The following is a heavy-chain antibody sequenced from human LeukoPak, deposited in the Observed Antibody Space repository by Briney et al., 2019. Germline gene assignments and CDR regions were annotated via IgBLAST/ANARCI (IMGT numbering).Heavy chain of an antibody. V-gene: IGHV3-33*01. CDR3: AREWGLIAVAGGPGY. CDR1: GFSFSKYG. D-gene: IGHD2-21*01. CDR2: IWYDRHNK. Sequence: GGSLRLSCVASGFSFSKYGMHWVRQAPGKGLQWLAIIWYDRHNKYYADSVKGRFTIPRDNSKNTLFLEMNDLKAEDTAVYYCAREWGLIAVAGGPGYWGQGTLVTVSS. J-gene: IGHJ4*02.